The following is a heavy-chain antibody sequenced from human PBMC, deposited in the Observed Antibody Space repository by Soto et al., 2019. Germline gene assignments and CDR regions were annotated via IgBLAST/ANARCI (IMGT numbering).Heavy chain of an antibody. CDR3: ARRRYCGADCHHSHYYGLDV. Sequence: QVQLVQSGAEVTKPGSSVRVSCTTSGGTFTGYTINWLRQAPGRGLEWMGRIIPVLGVTNYAQKFRGRVTITAAKSTNIAFMELSGLRSEDTAIYYCARRRYCGADCHHSHYYGLDVWGQGTTVTVSS. CDR1: GGTFTGYT. V-gene: IGHV1-69*09. CDR2: IIPVLGVT. D-gene: IGHD2-21*02. J-gene: IGHJ6*02.